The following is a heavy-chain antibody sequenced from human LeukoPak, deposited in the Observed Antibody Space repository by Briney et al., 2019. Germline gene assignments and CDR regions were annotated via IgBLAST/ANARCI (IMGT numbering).Heavy chain of an antibody. CDR1: GGSIISYY. CDR2: IYGNGIT. V-gene: IGHV4-4*07. CDR3: ARLKFYDSTGHSPGYYMDV. Sequence: SETLSLTCTVSGGSIISYYWSWIRQSAGQGLEWIGRIYGNGITDCNASLKSRVTMSLDTSRKQFSLRLTSVTAADTAVYYCARLKFYDSTGHSPGYYMDVWGKGTTVSVFS. D-gene: IGHD3-22*01. J-gene: IGHJ6*03.